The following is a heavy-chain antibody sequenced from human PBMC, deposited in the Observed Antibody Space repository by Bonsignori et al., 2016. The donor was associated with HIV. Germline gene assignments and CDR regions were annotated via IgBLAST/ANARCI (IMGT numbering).Heavy chain of an antibody. CDR3: ARGTAYRYILDPRGKSFDF. CDR2: IKQDGSEK. J-gene: IGHJ4*02. D-gene: IGHD3/OR15-3a*01. V-gene: IGHV3-7*01. Sequence: VRQAPGKGLEWVANIKQDGSEKYYVDSVKGRFTVSRDNAKNSLYLQMNSLRAEDTAVYYCARGTAYRYILDPRGKSFDFWGQGTLVTVSS.